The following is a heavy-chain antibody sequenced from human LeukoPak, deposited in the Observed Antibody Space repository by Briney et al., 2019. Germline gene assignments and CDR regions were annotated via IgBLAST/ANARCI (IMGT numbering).Heavy chain of an antibody. Sequence: GGSLRLSCAASGFTFGRSWMHWVRQAPGKGLVWVSRITSDGSSTTYADSVKGRFTVSRDNAQNTLYLQMNSLRAEDTAVYYCAREDRLGFNYAYGLDVWGLGTTVTVSS. D-gene: IGHD5-18*01. J-gene: IGHJ6*02. V-gene: IGHV3-74*01. CDR1: GFTFGRSW. CDR2: ITSDGSST. CDR3: AREDRLGFNYAYGLDV.